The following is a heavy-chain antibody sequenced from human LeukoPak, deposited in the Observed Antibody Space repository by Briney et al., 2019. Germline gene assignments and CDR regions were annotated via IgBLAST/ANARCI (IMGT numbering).Heavy chain of an antibody. CDR1: GFTFSSYD. CDR2: IGTAGDT. D-gene: IGHD1-26*01. J-gene: IGHJ6*02. Sequence: GGSLRLSCAASGFTFSSYDMHWDRQATGKGLEWVSAIGTAGDTYYPGSVKGRFTISRENAKNSLYLQMNSLRAGDTAVYYCARAPMGSGSEYGMDVWGQGTTVTVSS. CDR3: ARAPMGSGSEYGMDV. V-gene: IGHV3-13*01.